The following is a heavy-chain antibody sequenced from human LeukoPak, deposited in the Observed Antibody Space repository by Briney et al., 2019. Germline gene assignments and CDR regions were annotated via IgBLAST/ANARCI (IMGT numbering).Heavy chain of an antibody. CDR2: VWYDGSNK. CDR1: GFTFSGYG. Sequence: GGSLRLSXAASGFTFSGYGLHWVRQAPGKGLEWVAVVWYDGSNKYYADSVKGRFTISRDNSKNTLYLQMNSLRAEDTAVYYCAKERTVTSQFDYWGQGTLVTVTS. CDR3: AKERTVTSQFDY. V-gene: IGHV3-33*06. D-gene: IGHD4-17*01. J-gene: IGHJ4*02.